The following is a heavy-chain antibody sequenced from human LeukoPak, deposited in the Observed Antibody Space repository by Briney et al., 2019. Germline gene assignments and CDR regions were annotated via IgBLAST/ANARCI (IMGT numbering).Heavy chain of an antibody. CDR2: IYYSGST. V-gene: IGHV4-61*08. CDR3: AREKDSSGYYYWFDP. J-gene: IGHJ5*02. CDR1: GGSISSGGYY. Sequence: SQTLSLTCTVSGGSISSGGYYWGWIRQHPGKGLEWIGYIYYSGSTNYNPSLKSRVTISVDTSKNQFSLKLSSVTAADTAVYYCAREKDSSGYYYWFDPWGQGTLVTVSS. D-gene: IGHD3-22*01.